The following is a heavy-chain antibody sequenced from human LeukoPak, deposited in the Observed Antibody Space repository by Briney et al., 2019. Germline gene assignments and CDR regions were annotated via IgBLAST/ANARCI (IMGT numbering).Heavy chain of an antibody. CDR2: ISGKGGST. CDR1: VFPFSSYA. CDR3: ANAGPFTGYCSGGSCYPEGSAFDI. J-gene: IGHJ3*02. V-gene: IGHV3-23*01. Sequence: GGSLRLSFGAPVFPFSSYAMSRVRQTPAKGLERVSAISGKGGSTYYADSVKDRFTIHSDNSKNTLYLQMTSLRAEDTAVYYCANAGPFTGYCSGGSCYPEGSAFDIWGQGTTVTASS. D-gene: IGHD2-15*01.